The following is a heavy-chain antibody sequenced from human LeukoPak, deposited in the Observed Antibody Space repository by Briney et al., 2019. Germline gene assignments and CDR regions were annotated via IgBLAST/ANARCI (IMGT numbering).Heavy chain of an antibody. CDR2: INPNSGGT. Sequence: ASVKVSCKASGYTFTGYYMHWVRQAPGQGLEWMGRINPNSGGTNYAQKFQGRVTMTRDTSISTAYMELSRLRSDDTAVYYCASCSSREAEWGFDPWGQGTLVTVSS. J-gene: IGHJ5*02. D-gene: IGHD6-13*01. CDR1: GYTFTGYY. V-gene: IGHV1-2*06. CDR3: ASCSSREAEWGFDP.